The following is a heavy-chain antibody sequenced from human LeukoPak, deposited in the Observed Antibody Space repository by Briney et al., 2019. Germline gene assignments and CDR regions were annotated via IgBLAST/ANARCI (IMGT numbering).Heavy chain of an antibody. CDR1: GGSFSGYY. CDR2: INHSGST. V-gene: IGHV4-34*01. Sequence: PSETLSLTCAVYGGSFSGYYWSWIRQPPGKGLEWIGEINHSGSTNYNPSLKSRVTISVDTSKNQFSLKLSSVTAADTAVYYCARVYEEYGRGNWFDPWGQGTLVTVSS. J-gene: IGHJ5*02. CDR3: ARVYEEYGRGNWFDP. D-gene: IGHD2-15*01.